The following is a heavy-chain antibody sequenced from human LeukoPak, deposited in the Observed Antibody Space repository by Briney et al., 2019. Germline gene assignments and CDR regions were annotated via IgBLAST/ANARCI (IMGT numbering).Heavy chain of an antibody. Sequence: SETLSLTCAVYGGSFSGYYWSWIRQPPGKGLEWIGEINYSGSTNYNPSLKSRVTISVDTSKNQFSLRLSSVTAADTAVYYCARVLEGSSGQHWYFDPWGRGTLVTVSS. CDR1: GGSFSGYY. D-gene: IGHD6-19*01. CDR2: INYSGST. J-gene: IGHJ2*01. V-gene: IGHV4-34*01. CDR3: ARVLEGSSGQHWYFDP.